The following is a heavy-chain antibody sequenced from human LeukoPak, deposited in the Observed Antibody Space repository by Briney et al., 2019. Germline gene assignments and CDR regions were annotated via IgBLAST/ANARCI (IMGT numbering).Heavy chain of an antibody. Sequence: GGSLRLSWAASGFTFSSYAMHWVRQAPGKGLEWVAVISYDGSNKYYADSVKGRFTISRDNSKNTLYLQMNSLRAEDTAVYYCARDSRRSGSYHYWGQGTLVTVSS. V-gene: IGHV3-30*04. CDR3: ARDSRRSGSYHY. CDR1: GFTFSSYA. CDR2: ISYDGSNK. D-gene: IGHD1-26*01. J-gene: IGHJ4*02.